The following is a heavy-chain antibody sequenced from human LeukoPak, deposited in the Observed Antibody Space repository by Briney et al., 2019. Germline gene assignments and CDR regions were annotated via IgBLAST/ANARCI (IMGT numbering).Heavy chain of an antibody. D-gene: IGHD3-3*02. Sequence: GGSLRLSCAAPGFTFSSYWMSWVRQSPGKGLEWVANIKKDGSEKYYVDSVKGRFTISRDNAKNSMYLQMNSLRGEDTALYYCARDHFGMPDFWGQGTLVTVSS. V-gene: IGHV3-7*01. CDR1: GFTFSSYW. CDR3: ARDHFGMPDF. J-gene: IGHJ4*02. CDR2: IKKDGSEK.